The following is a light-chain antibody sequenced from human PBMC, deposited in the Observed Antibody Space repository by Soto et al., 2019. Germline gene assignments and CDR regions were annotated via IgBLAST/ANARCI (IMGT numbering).Light chain of an antibody. V-gene: IGLV1-51*01. CDR1: SSNIGGNC. J-gene: IGLJ1*01. CDR3: GAWDSRLSAYV. Sequence: QSVLRPPSPVSAARGQMVTICCSTSSSNIGGNCVSWYQQLPVTVPKLLVYDDNKRHSGIPDRYSGSKSGTSATLGITGFQTGDEADYYCGAWDSRLSAYVFATGTKVTV. CDR2: DDN.